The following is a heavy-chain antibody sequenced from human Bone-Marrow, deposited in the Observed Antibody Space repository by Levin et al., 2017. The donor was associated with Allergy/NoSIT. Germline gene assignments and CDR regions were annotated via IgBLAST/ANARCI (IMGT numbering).Heavy chain of an antibody. CDR2: ISIIGRTI. J-gene: IGHJ6*03. D-gene: IGHD2-15*01. V-gene: IGHV3-48*03. CDR3: ARDTCGSGDYMDV. CDR1: RFPFNSYE. Sequence: GGSLRLSCSASRFPFNSYEMNGVRQAPGKGLEWVSYISIIGRTIHYPDSFKGRFTISRDNAKNSLYLQMNSLRAEDTAVYYCARDTCGSGDYMDVWGKGTTVTVSS.